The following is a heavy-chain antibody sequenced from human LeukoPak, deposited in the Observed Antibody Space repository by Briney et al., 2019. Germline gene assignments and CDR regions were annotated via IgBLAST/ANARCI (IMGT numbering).Heavy chain of an antibody. V-gene: IGHV4-4*07. CDR1: GGSISSYY. CDR2: IYTSGST. J-gene: IGHJ5*02. Sequence: SETLSLTCTVSGGSISSYYWSWIRQPAGKGLEWIGRIYTSGSTYYNPSLKSRVTISVDTSKNQFSLKLSSVTAADTAVYYCARVRGSSWENNWFDPWGQGTLVTVSS. D-gene: IGHD6-13*01. CDR3: ARVRGSSWENNWFDP.